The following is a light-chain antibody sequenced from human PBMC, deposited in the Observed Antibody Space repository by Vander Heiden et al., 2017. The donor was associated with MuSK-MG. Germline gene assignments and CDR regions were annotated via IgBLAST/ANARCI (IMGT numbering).Light chain of an antibody. V-gene: IGLV3-19*01. Sequence: SSELTQDPAVSVALGQTVRITCQGDSLRSYYASWYQQKPGQAPVRVIYGKNNRPSGIPDRFSGYSSGNTASLTITGAQAEDEADYYWNSQDSSGKHLVFGGGTKLTVL. CDR2: GKN. J-gene: IGLJ2*01. CDR1: SLRSYY. CDR3: NSQDSSGKHLV.